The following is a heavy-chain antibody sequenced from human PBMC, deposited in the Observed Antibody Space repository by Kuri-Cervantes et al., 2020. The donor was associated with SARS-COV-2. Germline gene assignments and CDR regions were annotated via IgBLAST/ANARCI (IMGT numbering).Heavy chain of an antibody. J-gene: IGHJ4*02. CDR2: IIVGSGNT. CDR3: ASPLLYSGFEY. D-gene: IGHD1-26*01. Sequence: SVKVSCKASGFTFTSCAVQWVRQARGQRLEWIGWIIVGSGNTNYAKKFQERVTITRDMSTSTAYMELSSLRSEDTAVYYCASPLLYSGFEYWGQGTLVTVSS. CDR1: GFTFTSCA. V-gene: IGHV1-58*01.